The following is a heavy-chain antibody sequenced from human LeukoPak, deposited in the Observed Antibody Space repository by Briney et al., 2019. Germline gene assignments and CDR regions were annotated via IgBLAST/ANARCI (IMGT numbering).Heavy chain of an antibody. Sequence: GGSLRLSCAASGFTFSDYYMSWIRQAPGKGLEWVAYIKQDVTEKYYVDSVKGRFSISRDNAKNSLYLQMNSLRAEDTAVYYCAKDFRAKSGSGSYGWFDPWGQGTLVTVSS. CDR3: AKDFRAKSGSGSYGWFDP. CDR2: IKQDVTEK. J-gene: IGHJ5*02. V-gene: IGHV3-7*03. CDR1: GFTFSDYY. D-gene: IGHD3-10*01.